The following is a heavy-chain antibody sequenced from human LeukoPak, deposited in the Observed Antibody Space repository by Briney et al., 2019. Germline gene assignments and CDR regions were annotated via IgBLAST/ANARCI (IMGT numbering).Heavy chain of an antibody. CDR3: ARDLSSGWYGAYYYYGMDV. CDR2: IYHSGST. V-gene: IGHV4-4*02. Sequence: SETLSLTCAVSGGSISSSNWWSWVRQPLGKGLEWIGEIYHSGSTNYNPSLKSRVTISVDKSKNQFSLKLSSVTAADTAVYYCARDLSSGWYGAYYYYGMDVWGQGTTVTVSS. D-gene: IGHD6-19*01. CDR1: GGSISSSNW. J-gene: IGHJ6*02.